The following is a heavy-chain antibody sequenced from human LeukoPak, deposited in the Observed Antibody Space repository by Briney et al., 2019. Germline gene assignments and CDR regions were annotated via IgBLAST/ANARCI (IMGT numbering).Heavy chain of an antibody. D-gene: IGHD2-15*01. CDR3: AREVVAATLASYYGMDV. V-gene: IGHV1-18*01. CDR1: GYTFTSYG. J-gene: IGHJ6*02. Sequence: ASVTVSCKASGYTFTSYGISWVRQAPGQGLEWMGWISAYNGNTNYAQKLQGRVTMTTDTSTSTAYMELRSLRSDDTAVYYCAREVVAATLASYYGMDVWGQGTTVTVSS. CDR2: ISAYNGNT.